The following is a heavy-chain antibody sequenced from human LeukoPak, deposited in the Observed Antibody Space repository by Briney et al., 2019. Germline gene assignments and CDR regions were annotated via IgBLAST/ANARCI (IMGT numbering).Heavy chain of an antibody. D-gene: IGHD2-15*01. Sequence: ASVKVSCKASGYTFTSHGISWVRQAPGQGLEWMGWISAYNGNTNYAQKLQGRATMTTDTSTSTAYMELRSLRSDDTAVYYCARDVPNFDCSGGSCYLNWFDPWGQGTLVTVSS. V-gene: IGHV1-18*01. CDR2: ISAYNGNT. CDR1: GYTFTSHG. J-gene: IGHJ5*02. CDR3: ARDVPNFDCSGGSCYLNWFDP.